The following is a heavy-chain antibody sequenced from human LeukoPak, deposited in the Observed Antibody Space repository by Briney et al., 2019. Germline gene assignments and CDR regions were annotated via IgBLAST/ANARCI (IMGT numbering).Heavy chain of an antibody. CDR2: ISGSGSST. CDR3: AKGVAVASPYYFDY. Sequence: GGSLRLSCAASGFTFSSYAMSWVRQAPGKELEWVSPISGSGSSTYYADSVKGRFTISRDNSKNTLYLQMNSLRAKDTAVYYCAKGVAVASPYYFDYWGQGTLVTVSS. V-gene: IGHV3-23*01. D-gene: IGHD6-19*01. CDR1: GFTFSSYA. J-gene: IGHJ4*02.